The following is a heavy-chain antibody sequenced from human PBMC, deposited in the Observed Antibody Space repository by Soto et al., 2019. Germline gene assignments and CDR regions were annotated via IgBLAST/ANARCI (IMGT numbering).Heavy chain of an antibody. J-gene: IGHJ6*03. CDR1: GYSFTSYW. CDR2: IYPGDSDT. V-gene: IGHV5-51*01. CDR3: AKLVLSGFFSITSCPTYYYYYYYMDV. Sequence: GESLKISCKGSGYSFTSYWIGWVRQMPGKGLEWMGIIYPGDSDTRYSPSFQGQVTISADKSISTAYLQWSSLKASDTAMYYCAKLVLSGFFSITSCPTYYYYYYYMDVWGKGTRVTVPS. D-gene: IGHD2-2*01.